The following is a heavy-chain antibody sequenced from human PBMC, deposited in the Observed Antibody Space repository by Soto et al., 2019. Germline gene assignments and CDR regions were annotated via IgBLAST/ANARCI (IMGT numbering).Heavy chain of an antibody. CDR3: ARSLGFLLFLEWLPAWIDS. CDR2: ISAYNGNT. CDR1: GYTFTSYG. V-gene: IGHV1-18*01. Sequence: GASVKVSCKASGYTFTSYGISWVRQAPGQGLEWMGWISAYNGNTNYAQKLQGRVTMTTDTSTSTAYMELRSLRSDDTAVYYCARSLGFLLFLEWLPAWIDSWGQGTLVTVSS. D-gene: IGHD3-3*01. J-gene: IGHJ5*01.